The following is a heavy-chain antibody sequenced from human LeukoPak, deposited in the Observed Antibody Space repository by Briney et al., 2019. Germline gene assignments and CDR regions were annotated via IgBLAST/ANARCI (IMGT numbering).Heavy chain of an antibody. CDR3: ARTCSSATCYSPV. CDR1: GYTFTSYG. CDR2: ISGYNGNT. D-gene: IGHD2-2*01. Sequence: ASVKVSCKASGYTFTSYGISWVRQAPGQGLEWVGWISGYNGNTNYAQKLQGRVTMTTDTSTSTAYMELRSLISDDTAVYYCARTCSSATCYSPVWGQGTLVTVSS. J-gene: IGHJ4*02. V-gene: IGHV1-18*01.